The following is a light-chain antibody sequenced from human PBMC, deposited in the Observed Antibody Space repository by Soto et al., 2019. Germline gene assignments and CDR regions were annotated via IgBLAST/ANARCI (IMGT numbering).Light chain of an antibody. CDR1: QSVSSSY. CDR2: GAS. V-gene: IGKV3-20*01. CDR3: QQYGSSGT. Sequence: EIVLTQSPGTLSLSPGERATLSCRASQSVSSSYLAWYQQKPGQASSLLIYGASSRASGIPDRLSGSGSGTDFTLTISRLEPEDSAVYYCQQYGSSGTFGQGTKVDIK. J-gene: IGKJ1*01.